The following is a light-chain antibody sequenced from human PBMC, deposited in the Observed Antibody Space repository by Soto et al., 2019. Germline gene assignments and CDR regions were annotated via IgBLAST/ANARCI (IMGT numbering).Light chain of an antibody. CDR2: WAS. J-gene: IGKJ4*01. CDR3: QQYFSTRLT. CDR1: QSVLYSSNNKNY. Sequence: DIVMTQSPDSLAVSLGERATINCKSSQSVLYSSNNKNYLAWYQQKPGQPPKLLICWASTRESGVPDRFSGSGSGTDFTLTISTLQAEDVAVYYCQQYFSTRLTFGGGNKVEIK. V-gene: IGKV4-1*01.